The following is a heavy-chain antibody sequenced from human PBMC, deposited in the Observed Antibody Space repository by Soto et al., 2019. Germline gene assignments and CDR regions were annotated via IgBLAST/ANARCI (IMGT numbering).Heavy chain of an antibody. CDR3: ARHYDSSGPVNSFDY. CDR1: GGTFSSYA. D-gene: IGHD3-22*01. J-gene: IGHJ4*02. Sequence: GASVKVSCKASGGTFSSYAISWVRQAPGQGLEWMGGIIPIFGTANYAQKFQGRVTITADESTSTAYMELSSLRSEDTAVYYCARHYDSSGPVNSFDYWGQGTLVTVSS. V-gene: IGHV1-69*13. CDR2: IIPIFGTA.